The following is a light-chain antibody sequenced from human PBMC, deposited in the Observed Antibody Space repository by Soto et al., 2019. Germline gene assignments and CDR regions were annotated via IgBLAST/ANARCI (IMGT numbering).Light chain of an antibody. CDR3: SSYAGSKGV. CDR2: EVS. CDR1: SSDVGGYNY. V-gene: IGLV2-8*01. Sequence: QSALTQPPSASGSPGQSVTISCTGTSSDVGGYNYVSWYQQHPGKAPKLMIYEVSKRPSGVPDRFSGSKSGNTASLTVSGLQDEDEDDYYCSSYAGSKGVFGGGTKLTVL. J-gene: IGLJ3*02.